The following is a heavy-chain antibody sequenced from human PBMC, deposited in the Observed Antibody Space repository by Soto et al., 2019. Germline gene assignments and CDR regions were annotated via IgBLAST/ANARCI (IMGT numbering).Heavy chain of an antibody. V-gene: IGHV1-18*01. Sequence: ASVKVSCKASGYTFTSYGISWVRQAPGQGLEWMGWISAYNGNTNYAQKLQGRVTMTTDTSTSTAYMELGSLRSDDTALFYCARDTPFATTVTKQFDYGGQGTLVTVSS. J-gene: IGHJ4*02. CDR3: ARDTPFATTVTKQFDY. CDR2: ISAYNGNT. D-gene: IGHD4-17*01. CDR1: GYTFTSYG.